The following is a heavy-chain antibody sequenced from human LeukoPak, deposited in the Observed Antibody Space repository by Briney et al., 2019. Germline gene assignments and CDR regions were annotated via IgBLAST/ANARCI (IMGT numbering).Heavy chain of an antibody. Sequence: GESLKISCKGSGYSFTSYWIGWVRQMPGKGLEWMGIIYPGDSDTRYSPSVQGQVTISADRSIITAYLQWSSLKASDTAIYYCARLTGTQNYFDYWGQGTLVTVSS. CDR2: IYPGDSDT. V-gene: IGHV5-51*01. CDR1: GYSFTSYW. D-gene: IGHD2-8*02. J-gene: IGHJ4*02. CDR3: ARLTGTQNYFDY.